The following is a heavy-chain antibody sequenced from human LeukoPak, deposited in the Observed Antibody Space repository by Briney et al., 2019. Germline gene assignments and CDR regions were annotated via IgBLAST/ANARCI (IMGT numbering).Heavy chain of an antibody. D-gene: IGHD2-8*02. Sequence: GGSLRLSCAASGFTFSSYSMNWVRQAPGKGLEWVSSISSSSSYIYYADSVKGRFTISRDNAKSSLYLQMNSLRAEDTAVYYCARDGGVSFHYHYYGMDVWGQGTTVTVSS. CDR3: ARDGGVSFHYHYYGMDV. CDR1: GFTFSSYS. V-gene: IGHV3-21*01. J-gene: IGHJ6*02. CDR2: ISSSSSYI.